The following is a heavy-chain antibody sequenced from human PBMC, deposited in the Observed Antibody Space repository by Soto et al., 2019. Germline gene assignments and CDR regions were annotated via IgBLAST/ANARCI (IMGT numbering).Heavy chain of an antibody. Sequence: EVQLVESGGGLVEPGGSLRLSCEASGFPFSSYAMNWVRQAPGKGQEWVSSISTSSGYIYFADSLRGRFTVSRDNAKNSLYLQMNSLTAEDTAVYSCARAPASYCGGDCFSMDYWGQGTLVIVSS. CDR2: ISTSSGYI. J-gene: IGHJ4*02. CDR1: GFPFSSYA. V-gene: IGHV3-21*02. D-gene: IGHD2-21*02. CDR3: ARAPASYCGGDCFSMDY.